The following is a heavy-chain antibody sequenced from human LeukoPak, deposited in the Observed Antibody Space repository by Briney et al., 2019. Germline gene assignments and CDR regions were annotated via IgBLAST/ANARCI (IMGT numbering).Heavy chain of an antibody. J-gene: IGHJ4*02. D-gene: IGHD3-10*01. CDR1: RYSISSAYY. Sequence: PSETLSLTCTVSRYSISSAYYWGWIRQPPGKGLEWIGSFFHTGNTYNNPSLKSRVTISGDTSKNQFSLKLSSVTAADTAVYFCARDQGTMVRGTFDYWGQGTLVTVSS. CDR2: FFHTGNT. V-gene: IGHV4-38-2*02. CDR3: ARDQGTMVRGTFDY.